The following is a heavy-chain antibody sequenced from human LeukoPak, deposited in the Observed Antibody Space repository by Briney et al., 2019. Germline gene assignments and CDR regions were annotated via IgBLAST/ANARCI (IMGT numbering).Heavy chain of an antibody. CDR3: ARSRGIAVAGTRGYYYMDV. CDR2: INPNSGGT. J-gene: IGHJ6*03. V-gene: IGHV1-2*06. D-gene: IGHD6-19*01. CDR1: GYTFTGYY. Sequence: ASVKVSCKASGYTFTGYYMNWVQQAPGQGLEWMGRINPNSGGTNYAQKLQGRVTMTRDTSISTAYMELSRLRSDDTAVYYCARSRGIAVAGTRGYYYMDVWGKGTTVTVSS.